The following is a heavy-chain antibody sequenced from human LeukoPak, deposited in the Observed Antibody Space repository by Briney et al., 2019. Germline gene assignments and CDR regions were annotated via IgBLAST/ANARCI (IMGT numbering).Heavy chain of an antibody. Sequence: GGSLRLSCTASGFTFSSYAMNWVRQAPGKGLEWVAFIRYDGSNKYYADSVKGRFTISRDNSKNTLYLQMNSLRAEDTAVYYCAKSDYGDSSFDYWGQGTLVTVSS. J-gene: IGHJ4*02. V-gene: IGHV3-30*02. CDR1: GFTFSSYA. D-gene: IGHD4-17*01. CDR2: IRYDGSNK. CDR3: AKSDYGDSSFDY.